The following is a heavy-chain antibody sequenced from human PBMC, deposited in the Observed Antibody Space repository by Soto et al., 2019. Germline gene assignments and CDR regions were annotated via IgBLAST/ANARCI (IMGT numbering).Heavy chain of an antibody. Sequence: PGGSLRLSCAASGFTFSSYGMHWVRQAPGKGLEWVAVIWYDGSNKYYADSVKGRFTISRDNSKNTLYLQMNSLRAEDTAVYYCARKPSSQWFGELSPQFYYYYGMDVWGQGTTVTVSS. CDR1: GFTFSSYG. CDR3: ARKPSSQWFGELSPQFYYYYGMDV. D-gene: IGHD3-10*01. CDR2: IWYDGSNK. J-gene: IGHJ6*02. V-gene: IGHV3-33*01.